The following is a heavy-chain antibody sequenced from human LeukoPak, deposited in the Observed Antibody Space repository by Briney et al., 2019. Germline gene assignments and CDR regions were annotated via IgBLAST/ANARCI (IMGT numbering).Heavy chain of an antibody. J-gene: IGHJ3*02. CDR3: ARSLWFGETHDAFDI. V-gene: IGHV4-30-2*01. D-gene: IGHD3-10*01. CDR1: GGSISSGGYY. Sequence: PSETLSLTCTVSGGSISSGGYYWSWIRQPPGKGLEWIGYIYHSGSTYYNPSLKSRVTISVDRSKNQFSLKLSSVTAADTAVYYCARSLWFGETHDAFDIWGQGTMVTVSS. CDR2: IYHSGST.